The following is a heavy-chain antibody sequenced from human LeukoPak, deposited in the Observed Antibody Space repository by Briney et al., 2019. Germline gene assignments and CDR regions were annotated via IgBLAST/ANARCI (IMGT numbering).Heavy chain of an antibody. J-gene: IGHJ4*01. CDR2: IDVTGSN. Sequence: SETLSLTCTVSGGSISRYSWSWIRQSPGKGLEWIGYIDVTGSNNYNPSLKSRVTMSIDTSKSQFSLELNSLTAADTAVYYCARRWGDEFWGQEPWSPSP. V-gene: IGHV4-59*08. CDR1: GGSISRYS. CDR3: ARRWGDEF. D-gene: IGHD3-10*01.